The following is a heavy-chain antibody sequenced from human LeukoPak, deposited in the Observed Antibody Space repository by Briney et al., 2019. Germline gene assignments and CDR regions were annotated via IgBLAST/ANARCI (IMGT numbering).Heavy chain of an antibody. CDR2: VDLLGRT. CDR1: GGSISNTNW. V-gene: IGHV4-4*02. Sequence: SETLSLTCGVSGGSISNTNWWTWVRQPPGKGLEWIGEVDLLGRTNYNPSLKSRVAISVDKSENHISLWLTSVTAADTAVYCAREGGPYRPLDYSGQGTLVTVSS. J-gene: IGHJ4*02. CDR3: AREGGPYRPLDY.